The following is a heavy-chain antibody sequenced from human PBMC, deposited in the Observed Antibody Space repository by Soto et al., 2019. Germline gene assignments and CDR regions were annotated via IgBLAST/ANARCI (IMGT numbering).Heavy chain of an antibody. CDR3: VMVDNYVTPTPQDV. J-gene: IGHJ6*02. CDR1: GYIFVNYG. V-gene: IGHV1-18*01. D-gene: IGHD3-16*01. CDR2: ISPYTGNT. Sequence: HVQLVQSGDEVKKPGASVKVSCKASGYIFVNYGIAWVRQAPRQGLEWMGWISPYTGNTHSASKVQGRLPMTTDTSTSTAYMDLGSLTSDDTAVYYCVMVDNYVTPTPQDVWGQGTTVTVSS.